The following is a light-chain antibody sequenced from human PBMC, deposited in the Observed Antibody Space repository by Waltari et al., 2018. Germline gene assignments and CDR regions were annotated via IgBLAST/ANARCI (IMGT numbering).Light chain of an antibody. CDR1: SRDIGGYNY. J-gene: IGLJ2*01. Sequence: QSALTQPASVSGSPGPSITISCTGTSRDIGGYNYVSWYQQHPGKAPKLMIFDVARLPAGVSNRFSGSKSGNTASLTISGLQAEDEADYYCASYTTTRTVVFGGGTKVTVL. CDR3: ASYTTTRTVV. CDR2: DVA. V-gene: IGLV2-14*01.